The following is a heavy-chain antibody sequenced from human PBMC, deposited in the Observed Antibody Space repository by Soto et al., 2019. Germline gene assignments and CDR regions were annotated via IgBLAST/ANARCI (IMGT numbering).Heavy chain of an antibody. CDR3: TCRIVATEPVFSS. D-gene: IGHD5-12*01. CDR2: IRSKANTYAT. J-gene: IGHJ5*02. CDR1: GFAFSDST. V-gene: IGHV3-73*01. Sequence: GGSLRLSCAASGFAFSDSTIHWVRQASGKGLEWVGRIRSKANTYATAYTASVKGRFTVSRDDSNSTAYLQMNSLKSEDTAVYFFTCRIVATEPVFSSWGKGSLVPGSA.